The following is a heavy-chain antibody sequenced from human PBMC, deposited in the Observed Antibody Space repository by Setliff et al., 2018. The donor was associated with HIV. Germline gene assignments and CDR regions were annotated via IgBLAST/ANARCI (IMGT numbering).Heavy chain of an antibody. D-gene: IGHD1-7*01. Sequence: QPGGSLRLSCAPSRFTFSDFSMNWVRQAPGKGLEWIAYIDRGGGGFYYADSVKGRFTISRDNSKNTLYLQMNSLRGEDTAVYFCANVEYKWNYVGVEYYYYYMDVWGKGTTVTVSS. J-gene: IGHJ6*03. CDR3: ANVEYKWNYVGVEYYYYYMDV. CDR2: IDRGGGGF. V-gene: IGHV3-NL1*01. CDR1: RFTFSDFS.